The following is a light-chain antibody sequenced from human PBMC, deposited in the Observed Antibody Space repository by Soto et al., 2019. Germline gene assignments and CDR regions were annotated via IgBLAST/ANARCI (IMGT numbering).Light chain of an antibody. CDR3: QQYYSTLTWT. CDR1: HSVLYSSNNKNY. Sequence: RATINCKSSHSVLYSSNNKNYLAWYQQKPGQPPKLLIYWASTRESGVPDRFSGSGSGTDFTLTISSLQAEDVAVYYCQQYYSTLTWTFGQGTKVDIK. J-gene: IGKJ1*01. CDR2: WAS. V-gene: IGKV4-1*01.